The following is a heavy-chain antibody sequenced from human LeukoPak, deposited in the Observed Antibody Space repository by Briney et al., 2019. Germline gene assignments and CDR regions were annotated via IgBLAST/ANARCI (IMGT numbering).Heavy chain of an antibody. CDR2: ISYDESDK. V-gene: IGHV3-30*18. CDR1: GFTFSNYG. J-gene: IGHJ6*02. CDR3: AKGVVAATNAAYYGMDV. D-gene: IGHD2-15*01. Sequence: GGSLRLSCAASGFTFSNYGMHWVRQAPGKGLEWVAVISYDESDKYYADSVKGRFTISRDDSKNTLYLQMNSLRPEDTAVYYCAKGVVAATNAAYYGMDVWGQGTTVTVSS.